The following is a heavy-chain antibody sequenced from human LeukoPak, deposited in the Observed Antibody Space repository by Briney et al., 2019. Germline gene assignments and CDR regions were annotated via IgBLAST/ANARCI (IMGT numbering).Heavy chain of an antibody. J-gene: IGHJ4*02. CDR3: ATGSYYDYVWGSYRSHFDY. D-gene: IGHD3-16*02. CDR2: FDPEDGET. Sequence: ASVKVSCKVSGYTLTELSMHWVRQAPGKGLEWMGGFDPEDGETVYAQKFQGRVTMTEDTSTDTAYMELSSLRSEDTAVYYCATGSYYDYVWGSYRSHFDYWGQGTLVTVSS. CDR1: GYTLTELS. V-gene: IGHV1-24*01.